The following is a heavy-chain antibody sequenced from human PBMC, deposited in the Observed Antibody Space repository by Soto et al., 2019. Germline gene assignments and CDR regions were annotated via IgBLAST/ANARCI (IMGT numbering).Heavy chain of an antibody. J-gene: IGHJ6*02. D-gene: IGHD4-17*01. CDR2: IHPGDSDT. CDR3: TLSYGDSYYYSTGMDV. V-gene: IGHV5-51*01. Sequence: GESLKISCEGSGFSFSKYTVGWVRQIPGKGLEWMGIIHPGDSDTRYSPSFQGQVTISADKSISTAYLQWSSLKASDTAMYYCTLSYGDSYYYSTGMDVWGQGTTVTVSS. CDR1: GFSFSKYT.